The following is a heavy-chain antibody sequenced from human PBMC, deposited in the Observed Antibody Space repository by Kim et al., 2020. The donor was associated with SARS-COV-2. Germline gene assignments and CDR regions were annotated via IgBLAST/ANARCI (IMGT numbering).Heavy chain of an antibody. V-gene: IGHV5-51*01. CDR1: GYSFTSWW. CDR3: ATRRRNGLDL. J-gene: IGHJ6*02. Sequence: GESLKISCTGSGYSFTSWWVGWVRQMPGKGLEWIGIIYPASSQTKYSPSFQGHVTMSVDKSIRTAYLEWISLKASDTGKYYCATRRRNGLDLWGQGTTV. CDR2: IYPASSQT. D-gene: IGHD1-1*01.